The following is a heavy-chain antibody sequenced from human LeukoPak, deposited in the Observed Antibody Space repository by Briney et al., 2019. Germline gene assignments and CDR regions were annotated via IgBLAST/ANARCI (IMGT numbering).Heavy chain of an antibody. CDR1: GGSTSSSNW. J-gene: IGHJ4*02. D-gene: IGHD3-3*01. CDR3: AREHYDFWSGSQRRGYFDY. Sequence: SETLSLTCAVSGGSTSSSNWWSRVRQPPGKGLEWIGEIYHSGSTNYNPSLKSRVTISVDKSKNQFSLNLSSVTAADTAVYYCAREHYDFWSGSQRRGYFDYWGQGTLVTVSS. CDR2: IYHSGST. V-gene: IGHV4-4*02.